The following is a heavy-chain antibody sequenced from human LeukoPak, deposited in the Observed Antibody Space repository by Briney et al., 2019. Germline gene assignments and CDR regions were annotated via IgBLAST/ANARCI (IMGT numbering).Heavy chain of an antibody. J-gene: IGHJ4*02. V-gene: IGHV6-1*01. Sequence: SQTLSLTCAISGDSVSSNSAAWNWIRQSPSRGLEWLGRTYYRSKWYNDYAVSVKSRITINPDTSKNQFSLQLNSVTPEDTAVYYCARSLLGAVAGTIAYFDYWGRGTLVTVSS. CDR3: ARSLLGAVAGTIAYFDY. CDR1: GDSVSSNSAA. CDR2: TYYRSKWYN. D-gene: IGHD6-19*01.